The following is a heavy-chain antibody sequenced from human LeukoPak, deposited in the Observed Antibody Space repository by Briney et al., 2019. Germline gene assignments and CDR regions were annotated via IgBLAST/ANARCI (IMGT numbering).Heavy chain of an antibody. CDR2: ISAYNGNT. CDR1: YTXXXXX. Sequence: YTXXXXXISWVRQAPGQXLXGMGWISAYNGNTNYAQKLQGRVTMTTDTSTSTAYMELRSLRSDDTAVYYCARAPGIAVAGTSWFDPWGQGTLVTVSS. D-gene: IGHD6-19*01. CDR3: ARAPGIAVAGTSWFDP. J-gene: IGHJ5*02. V-gene: IGHV1-18*01.